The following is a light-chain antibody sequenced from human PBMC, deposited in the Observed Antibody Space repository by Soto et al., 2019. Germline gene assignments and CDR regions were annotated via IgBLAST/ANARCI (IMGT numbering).Light chain of an antibody. CDR2: FDS. CDR1: NIGDKL. J-gene: IGLJ1*01. V-gene: IGLV3-21*04. CDR3: QLWDVGSDHYV. Sequence: VLTQSPSGSLAPGETARISCEGNNIGDKLVHWYQQRPGQAPVLVIYFDSERPSGIPERFSGSNSGNTATLIITRVEAGDEADYYCQLWDVGSDHYVFGSGTKVTVL.